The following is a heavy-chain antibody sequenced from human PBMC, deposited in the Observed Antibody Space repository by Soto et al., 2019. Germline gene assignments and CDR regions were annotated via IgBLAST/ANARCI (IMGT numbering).Heavy chain of an antibody. J-gene: IGHJ4*02. CDR1: GGSITTGGYY. V-gene: IGHV4-31*03. Sequence: QVQLQESGPGLVKPSETLSLTCTVSGGSITTGGYYWSWIRQLPGKGLEWIGHRYYSESTYYNPSLKRRVSISLATSKNQCSLKLSFVTDADTAMYYCERTKCSGGSCYSWSLDYWGQGTPVTVSS. CDR3: ERTKCSGGSCYSWSLDY. CDR2: RYYSEST. D-gene: IGHD2-15*01.